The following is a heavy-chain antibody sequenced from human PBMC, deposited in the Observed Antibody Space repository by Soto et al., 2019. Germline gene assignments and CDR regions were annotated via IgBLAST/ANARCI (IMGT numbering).Heavy chain of an antibody. Sequence: SETLSLTCTVSGGSISSSNYYWGWIRQPPGKGLEWIGSLYYSGNIYYNPSLESRVTISGDTSKNQFSLKLSSVTAADTAVYYCARHPAEGAYKYYGMDVWGQGTTVTVSS. CDR2: LYYSGNI. CDR1: GGSISSSNYY. CDR3: ARHPAEGAYKYYGMDV. V-gene: IGHV4-39*01. J-gene: IGHJ6*02.